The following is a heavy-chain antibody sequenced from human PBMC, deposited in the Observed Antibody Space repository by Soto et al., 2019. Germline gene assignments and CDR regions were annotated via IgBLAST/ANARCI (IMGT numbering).Heavy chain of an antibody. CDR1: GGSISSYY. D-gene: IGHD3-10*01. CDR2: IYYSGST. Sequence: PSETLSLTCTVSGGSISSYYWSWIRQPPGKGLEWIGYIYYSGSTNYNPSLKSRVTISVDTSKNQFSLKLSSVTAADTAVYYCARHSYGSGSSHIGYWGQGTLVTVSS. J-gene: IGHJ4*02. V-gene: IGHV4-59*08. CDR3: ARHSYGSGSSHIGY.